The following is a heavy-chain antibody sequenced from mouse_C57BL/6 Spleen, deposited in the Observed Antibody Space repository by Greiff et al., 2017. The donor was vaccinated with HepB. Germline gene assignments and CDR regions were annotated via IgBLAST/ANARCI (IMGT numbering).Heavy chain of an antibody. V-gene: IGHV1-4*01. CDR3: ARGGIYYDGSSSFGAMDY. Sequence: QVQLQQSGAELARPGASVKMSCKASGYTFTSYTMHWVKQRPGQGLEWIGYINPSSGYTKYNQKFKDKATLTADKSSSTAYMQLSSLTSEDSAVYYCARGGIYYDGSSSFGAMDYWGQGTSVTVSS. D-gene: IGHD1-1*01. CDR1: GYTFTSYT. CDR2: INPSSGYT. J-gene: IGHJ4*01.